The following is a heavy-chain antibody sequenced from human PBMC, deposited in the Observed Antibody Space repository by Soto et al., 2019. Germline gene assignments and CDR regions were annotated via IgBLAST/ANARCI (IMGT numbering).Heavy chain of an antibody. Sequence: GGSLRLSCAASGFTFSSYSMNWVRQAPGKGLEWVSSISSSSSYIYYADSVKGRFTISRDNAKNSLYLQMNSLRAEDTAVYYCARDTRATQQWLVRHYYYYGMDVWGQGTTVTVSS. CDR2: ISSSSSYI. CDR3: ARDTRATQQWLVRHYYYYGMDV. CDR1: GFTFSSYS. J-gene: IGHJ6*02. D-gene: IGHD6-19*01. V-gene: IGHV3-21*01.